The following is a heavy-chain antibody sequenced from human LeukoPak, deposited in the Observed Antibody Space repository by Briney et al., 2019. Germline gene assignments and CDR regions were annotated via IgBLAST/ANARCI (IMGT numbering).Heavy chain of an antibody. CDR1: GFTFSSYT. J-gene: IGHJ4*02. CDR2: ISSSSDDI. V-gene: IGHV3-21*01. D-gene: IGHD3-10*01. Sequence: GGSLRLSCAASGFTFSSYTMNWVRQAPGKGLEWVSSISSSSDDIYYADSVKGRFTISRDNAKNSLYLQMNSLRAEDTAVYYCARDLGLDYWGQGTLVTVSS. CDR3: ARDLGLDY.